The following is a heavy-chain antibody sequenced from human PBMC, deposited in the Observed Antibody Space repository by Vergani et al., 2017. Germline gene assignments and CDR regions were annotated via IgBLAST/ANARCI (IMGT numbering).Heavy chain of an antibody. CDR1: GFTLHDYY. CDR3: ARARGAMDR. V-gene: IGHV3-11*04. D-gene: IGHD3-10*01. CDR2: ISSDSRTI. J-gene: IGHJ4*02. Sequence: QEQLVVSGGTLVKPGGSLRLSCVVSGFTLHDYYMSWIRQAPGKGLEWVTYISSDSRTIYYADSVKGRVTITRDNARNSVFLQMDSLRVNDTAVYFCARARGAMDRWGQGTLVTVSS.